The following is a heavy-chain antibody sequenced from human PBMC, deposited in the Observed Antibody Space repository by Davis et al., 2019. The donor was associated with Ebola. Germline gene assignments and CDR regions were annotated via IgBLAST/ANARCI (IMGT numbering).Heavy chain of an antibody. CDR1: GFTFSSYT. V-gene: IGHV3-30*04. D-gene: IGHD3-16*01. CDR2: ISYDGSNK. J-gene: IGHJ6*02. Sequence: GESLKISCAASGFTFSSYTMHWVRQAPGKGLEWVAVISYDGSNKYYADSVKGRFTISRDNSKTTLYLQMNSLRAEDTAVFYCAREAGVGGYYYFGMDVWGQGTTVTVSS. CDR3: AREAGVGGYYYFGMDV.